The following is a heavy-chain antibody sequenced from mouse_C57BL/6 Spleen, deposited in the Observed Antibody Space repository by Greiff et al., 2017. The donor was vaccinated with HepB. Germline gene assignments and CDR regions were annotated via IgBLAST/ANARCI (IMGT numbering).Heavy chain of an antibody. V-gene: IGHV14-4*01. CDR1: GFNIKDDY. J-gene: IGHJ3*01. CDR2: IDPENGDT. Sequence: VQLQQSGAELVRPGASVKLSCTASGFNIKDDYMHWVKQRPEQGLEWIGWIDPENGDTEYASKFQGKANITADTSSNTAYLQLSSLTSEDTAVYYCTTSNWLYWGQGTLVTVSA. D-gene: IGHD2-5*01. CDR3: TTSNWLY.